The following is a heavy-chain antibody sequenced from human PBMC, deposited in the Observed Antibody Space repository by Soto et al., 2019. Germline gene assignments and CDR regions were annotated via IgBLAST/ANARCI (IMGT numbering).Heavy chain of an antibody. CDR1: GYIFSNYW. D-gene: IGHD6-13*01. Sequence: GESLKISFKASGYIFSNYWIGWVRQMPGKGLEWMGMIFPGDSDTRYSPSFQGQVTMSAGKSINTAYLQWNDLKASDTAIYYCARVKTGNPGYYAMDVWGQGTTVTVSS. V-gene: IGHV5-51*01. CDR3: ARVKTGNPGYYAMDV. CDR2: IFPGDSDT. J-gene: IGHJ6*02.